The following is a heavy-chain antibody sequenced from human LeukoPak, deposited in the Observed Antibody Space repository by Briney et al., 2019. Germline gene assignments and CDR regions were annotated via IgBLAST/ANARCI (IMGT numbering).Heavy chain of an antibody. Sequence: SETLSLTCAVYGGSFSGYYWSWIRQPPGRGLEWIGEINHSESTNYNPSLKSRVTISVDTSKNQFSLKLSSVTAADTAVFYCARHAISMVRGVIGGVTARVNTKFDPWGQGTLVTVSS. J-gene: IGHJ5*02. CDR3: ARHAISMVRGVIGGVTARVNTKFDP. CDR1: GGSFSGYY. V-gene: IGHV4-34*01. CDR2: INHSEST. D-gene: IGHD3-10*01.